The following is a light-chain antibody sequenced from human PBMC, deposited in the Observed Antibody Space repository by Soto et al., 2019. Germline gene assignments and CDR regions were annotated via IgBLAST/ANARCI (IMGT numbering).Light chain of an antibody. CDR3: RQYGSSPPIT. CDR2: GAS. V-gene: IGKV3-20*01. Sequence: EIVLTQSPGTLSLSPGERATLSCRASQSVSSSYLAWYQQKPGQAPRLLIYGASSRATGIPDRFSGSGSGPDFTLTISRLEPEDFAVYYCRQYGSSPPITFGQGTRLEIK. J-gene: IGKJ5*01. CDR1: QSVSSSY.